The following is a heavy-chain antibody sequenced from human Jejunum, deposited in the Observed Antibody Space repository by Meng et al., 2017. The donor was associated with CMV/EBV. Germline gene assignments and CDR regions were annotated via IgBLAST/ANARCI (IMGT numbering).Heavy chain of an antibody. CDR3: ARDPYSIAVAGKGEFDS. Sequence: FSDYSMNWLRQAPGKGLEWVSYMSGSGSSIDYADSVKGRFTISRDNAKNSLYLQMNSLRVEDTAVYYCARDPYSIAVAGKGEFDSWGQGTLVTVSS. V-gene: IGHV3-11*01. D-gene: IGHD6-19*01. J-gene: IGHJ4*02. CDR1: FSDYS. CDR2: MSGSGSSI.